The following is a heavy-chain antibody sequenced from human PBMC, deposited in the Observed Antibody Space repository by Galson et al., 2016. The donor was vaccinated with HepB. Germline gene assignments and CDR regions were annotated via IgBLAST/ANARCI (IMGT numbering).Heavy chain of an antibody. CDR3: ARGPLRGWLLRYFQH. CDR2: INHSGST. CDR1: GGSFSGYY. D-gene: IGHD3-22*01. V-gene: IGHV4-34*01. J-gene: IGHJ1*01. Sequence: LSLTCAVYGGSFSGYYWSWIRQPPGKGLEWIGEINHSGSTNYNPSLKSRVTISVDTSKNQFSLKLSSVTAADTAVYYCARGPLRGWLLRYFQHWGQGTLVTVSS.